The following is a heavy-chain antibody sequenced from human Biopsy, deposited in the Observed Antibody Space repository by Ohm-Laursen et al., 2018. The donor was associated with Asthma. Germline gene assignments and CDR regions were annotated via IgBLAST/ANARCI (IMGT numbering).Heavy chain of an antibody. CDR3: ARAFESSEWGPFYHFGLDV. CDR1: GFSFSDYY. CDR2: ISSSGSTT. J-gene: IGHJ6*02. Sequence: SLRLSCAASGFSFSDYYMKWMRQAPGKGLEWVSSISSSGSTTYPAESVKGRFTISRDNAQKSLFLQMGSLRAEDTAIYYCARAFESSEWGPFYHFGLDVWGQGTTVAVSS. D-gene: IGHD6-25*01. V-gene: IGHV3-11*01.